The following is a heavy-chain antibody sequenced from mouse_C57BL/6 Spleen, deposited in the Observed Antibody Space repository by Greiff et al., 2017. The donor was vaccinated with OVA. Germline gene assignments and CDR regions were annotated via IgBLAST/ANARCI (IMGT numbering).Heavy chain of an antibody. J-gene: IGHJ3*01. D-gene: IGHD2-14*01. CDR2: INPNNGGT. V-gene: IGHV1-26*01. CDR1: GYTFTDYY. Sequence: VQLQQSGPELVKPGASVKISCKASGYTFTDYYMNWVKQSHGKSLEWIGDINPNNGGTSYNQKFKGKATLPVDKSSSTAYMELRSLTSEDSAVYNCAREEYETWFAYWGQGTLVTVSA. CDR3: AREEYETWFAY.